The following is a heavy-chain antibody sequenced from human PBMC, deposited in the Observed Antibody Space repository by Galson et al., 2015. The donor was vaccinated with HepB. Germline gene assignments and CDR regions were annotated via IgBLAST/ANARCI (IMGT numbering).Heavy chain of an antibody. Sequence: SLRLSCAASGFTVSSNSMSWVRQAPGKGLECVSVNYSGVSTYYADSVKGRFTISRDNSKNTLYLQMNSLRAEDTAVYYCARAILSLRKAVAGPGYGMDVWGQGTTVTVSS. CDR3: ARAILSLRKAVAGPGYGMDV. V-gene: IGHV3-66*01. CDR2: NYSGVST. D-gene: IGHD6-19*01. CDR1: GFTVSSNS. J-gene: IGHJ6*02.